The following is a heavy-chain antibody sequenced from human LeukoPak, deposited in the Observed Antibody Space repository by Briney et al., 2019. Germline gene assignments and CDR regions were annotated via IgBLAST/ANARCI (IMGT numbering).Heavy chain of an antibody. CDR1: GFTFSRYT. CDR3: ASTIASVRGVVSRYLDY. J-gene: IGHJ4*02. CDR2: ISSSSSDI. Sequence: PEGSLRLSCAASGFTFSRYTMNWVRQAPGKGLEWVSSISSSSSDIYYADSAKGRFTISRDNAKNSLYLQMNSLRAEDTAVYYCASTIASVRGVVSRYLDYWGQGTLVTVSS. V-gene: IGHV3-21*06. D-gene: IGHD3-10*01.